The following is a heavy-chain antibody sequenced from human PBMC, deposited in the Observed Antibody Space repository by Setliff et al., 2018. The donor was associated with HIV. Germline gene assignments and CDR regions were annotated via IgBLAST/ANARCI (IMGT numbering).Heavy chain of an antibody. D-gene: IGHD1-26*01. CDR3: ARKHATLPFDY. CDR2: INGGNAIT. J-gene: IGHJ4*02. V-gene: IGHV1-3*01. Sequence: ASVKVSCKASGYSFSNYAIHWVRQAPGQGLEWMGWINGGNAITKFSQKFQGRVTFTRDTSTSTAYMELRSLTSDDTGVYYCARKHATLPFDYWGQGTLVTVSS. CDR1: GYSFSNYA.